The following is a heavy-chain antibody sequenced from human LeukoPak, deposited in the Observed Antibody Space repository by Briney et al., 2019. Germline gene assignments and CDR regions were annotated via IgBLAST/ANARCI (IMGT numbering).Heavy chain of an antibody. CDR2: IYYSGST. CDR1: GGSISSSSYY. D-gene: IGHD1-26*01. CDR3: ARGAQEEYFQH. Sequence: SETLSLTCTVSGGSISSSSYYWGWIRQPPGKGLEWIGSIYYSGSTYYNPSLKSRVTISVDTSKNQFSLKLSSVTAADTAVYYCARGAQEEYFQHWGQGTLVTVSS. V-gene: IGHV4-39*07. J-gene: IGHJ1*01.